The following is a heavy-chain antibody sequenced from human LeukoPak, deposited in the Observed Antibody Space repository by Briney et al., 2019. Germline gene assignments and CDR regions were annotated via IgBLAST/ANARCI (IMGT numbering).Heavy chain of an antibody. CDR1: GGSISSYY. CDR3: ARGSIFGVDL. V-gene: IGHV4-59*01. J-gene: IGHJ5*02. CDR2: IYYSGST. D-gene: IGHD3-3*02. Sequence: SETLSLTCTVSGGSISSYYWSWIRQPPGKGLEWIGYIYYSGSTNYNPSLKSRVTISVDTSKNQFSLKLSSVTAADTAVYYCARGSIFGVDLWGQGTLVTVSS.